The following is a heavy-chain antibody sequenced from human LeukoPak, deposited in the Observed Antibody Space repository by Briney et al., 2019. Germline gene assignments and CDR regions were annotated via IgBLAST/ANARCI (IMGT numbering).Heavy chain of an antibody. CDR2: VYYSGST. J-gene: IGHJ3*02. Sequence: SETLSLTCTVSGGSISTTNYYWGWIRQSPGKGLEWFGCVYYSGSTNYNPSLKSRVTISVATSKNQFSLKLSSVTAADTAVYYCARSGYSYGADAFDIWGQGTMVTVSS. CDR3: ARSGYSYGADAFDI. D-gene: IGHD5-18*01. V-gene: IGHV4-39*07. CDR1: GGSISTTNYY.